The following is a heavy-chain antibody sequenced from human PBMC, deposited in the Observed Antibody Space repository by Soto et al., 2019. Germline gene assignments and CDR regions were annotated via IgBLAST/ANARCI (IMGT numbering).Heavy chain of an antibody. J-gene: IGHJ3*02. Sequence: GGSLRLSCAAYGLSVSSNYMTWVRQAPGKGLEWVSIIYRGGGTYHADAVKGRSIISRDESQNMVYLQMNSLTAGDTAVHYCARRDDSETFDIWGQGTMVTVSS. CDR1: GLSVSSNY. D-gene: IGHD5-18*01. CDR3: ARRDDSETFDI. CDR2: IYRGGGT. V-gene: IGHV3-53*01.